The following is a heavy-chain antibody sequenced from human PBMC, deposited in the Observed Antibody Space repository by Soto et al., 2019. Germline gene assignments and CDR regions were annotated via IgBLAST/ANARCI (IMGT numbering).Heavy chain of an antibody. Sequence: GGSLRLSCAASGFTFSSYGMHWVRQAPGKGLEWVAVIWYDGSNKYYADSVKGRFTISRDNSKNTLYLQMNSLRAEDKGVNYCAREMRDIVVVVAATAYYYYGMDVWGQGTTVTVSS. J-gene: IGHJ6*02. CDR3: AREMRDIVVVVAATAYYYYGMDV. V-gene: IGHV3-33*01. CDR1: GFTFSSYG. D-gene: IGHD2-15*01. CDR2: IWYDGSNK.